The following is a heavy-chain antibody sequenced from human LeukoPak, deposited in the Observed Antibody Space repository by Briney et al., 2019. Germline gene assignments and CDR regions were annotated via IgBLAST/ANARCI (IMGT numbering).Heavy chain of an antibody. J-gene: IGHJ4*02. V-gene: IGHV3-23*01. CDR1: GFSFSGAW. Sequence: GGSLRLSCEASGFSFSGAWMSWVRQAPGKGLEWVSGISDSGSTAFYADSVKGRFTSSRDNPKSTLYLQMNSLRAEDTAVYYCAKDIQTWPRFPDYWGQGTLVTISS. CDR3: AKDIQTWPRFPDY. D-gene: IGHD5-12*01. CDR2: ISDSGSTA.